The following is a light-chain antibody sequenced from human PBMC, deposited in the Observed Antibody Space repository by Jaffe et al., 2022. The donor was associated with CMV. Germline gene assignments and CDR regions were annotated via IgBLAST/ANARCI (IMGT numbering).Light chain of an antibody. CDR1: SSNIGAGYD. J-gene: IGLJ3*02. Sequence: QSVLTQPPSVSGAPGQRVTISCTGSSSNIGAGYDVHWYQHLPGTAPKLLIYSNTNRPSGVPDRFSGSKSGTSASLAITGLQAEDEADYYCQSYDTSLNTRVIGGGTKLTVL. CDR2: SNT. CDR3: QSYDTSLNTRV. V-gene: IGLV1-40*01.